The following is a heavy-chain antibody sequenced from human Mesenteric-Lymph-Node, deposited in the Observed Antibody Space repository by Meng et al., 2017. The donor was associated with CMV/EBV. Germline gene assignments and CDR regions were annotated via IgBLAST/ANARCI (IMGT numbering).Heavy chain of an antibody. CDR2: INHSGST. CDR1: GGSFSGNY. Sequence: QLHQLGAGLWKPSEDLSVTCAVYGGSFSGNYWNWIRQSPEKGLGWIGEINHSGSTTYNPSFTSRIIISVDTSTNQISLNMSSVTAADTAVYYCARGSSYDILTGYFDYWGQGALVTVSS. V-gene: IGHV4-34*01. CDR3: ARGSSYDILTGYFDY. D-gene: IGHD3-9*01. J-gene: IGHJ4*02.